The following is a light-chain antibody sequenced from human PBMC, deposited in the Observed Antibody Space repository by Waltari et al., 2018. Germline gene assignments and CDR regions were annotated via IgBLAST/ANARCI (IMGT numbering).Light chain of an antibody. CDR3: QQSYSTPMYT. Sequence: DIQLTQSPSSLSASVGDRVTVTCRASQNINNYLKWYQHKPGRAPKLLIYAASSLQSGVPSRFSGSGSGTDFTLTISSLQPEDFATYYCQQSYSTPMYTFGQGTKLEIK. CDR1: QNINNY. V-gene: IGKV1-39*01. CDR2: AAS. J-gene: IGKJ2*01.